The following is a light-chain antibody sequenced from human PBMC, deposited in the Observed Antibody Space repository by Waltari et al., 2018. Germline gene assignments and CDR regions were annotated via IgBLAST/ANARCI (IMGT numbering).Light chain of an antibody. J-gene: IGKJ2*01. CDR3: QQSFSIPYI. Sequence: DIQMTQSPSSLSASVRDRVTITCRAGQSIKNYVNWYQQKPGKAPTLLVYAASSLQSGVPSRFSGSGSETEFILTINSLQPEDFGTYYCQQSFSIPYIFGQGTRLEIK. V-gene: IGKV1-39*01. CDR1: QSIKNY. CDR2: AAS.